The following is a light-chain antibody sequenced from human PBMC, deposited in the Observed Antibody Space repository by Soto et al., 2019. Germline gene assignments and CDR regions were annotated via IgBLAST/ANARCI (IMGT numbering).Light chain of an antibody. CDR2: AAS. J-gene: IGKJ2*01. V-gene: IGKV1-39*01. Sequence: DLPMTQSPSSLSASVGDRVTITCRASQGVSAYLLWYQQRQGTPPKLLIYAASNLVSGVPSRFSGSGSGTTFTLTISSLQPEDFATYYCQQSYKTPHTFGQGTKLETK. CDR1: QGVSAY. CDR3: QQSYKTPHT.